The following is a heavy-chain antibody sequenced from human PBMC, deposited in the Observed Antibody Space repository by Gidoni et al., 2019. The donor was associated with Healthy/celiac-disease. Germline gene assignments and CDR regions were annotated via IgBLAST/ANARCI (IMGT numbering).Heavy chain of an antibody. Sequence: VQLQASGPRLLKPSETLSLTCTVSGRPISSYYWSWIRQPPGKGLEWIGYTYYSGSTNYNPSLKRRVTISVDTSKNQFSLKLSSVTAADTAVYYCARHGLGTVGGSELDYWGQGTLVTVSS. CDR1: GRPISSYY. CDR3: ARHGLGTVGGSELDY. J-gene: IGHJ4*02. V-gene: IGHV4-59*08. D-gene: IGHD3-10*01. CDR2: TYYSGST.